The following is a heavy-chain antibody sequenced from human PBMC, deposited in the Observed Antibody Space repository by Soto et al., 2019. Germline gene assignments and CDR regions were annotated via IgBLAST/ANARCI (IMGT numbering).Heavy chain of an antibody. CDR3: ARTVTYYYDSSGYYYVGYFDY. Sequence: SETLSLTCTVSGGSISSSSYYWGWIRQPPGKGLEWIGSIYYSGSTYYNPSLKSRVTISVDTSKNQFSLKLSSVTAADTAVYYCARTVTYYYDSSGYYYVGYFDYWGQGTLVTVSS. CDR2: IYYSGST. V-gene: IGHV4-39*01. CDR1: GGSISSSSYY. D-gene: IGHD3-22*01. J-gene: IGHJ4*02.